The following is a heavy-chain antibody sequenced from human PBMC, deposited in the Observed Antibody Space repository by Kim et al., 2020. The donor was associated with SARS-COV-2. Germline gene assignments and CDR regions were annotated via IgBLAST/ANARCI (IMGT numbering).Heavy chain of an antibody. J-gene: IGHJ2*01. CDR2: IYYSGST. CDR3: ARLATGAERYFDL. CDR1: GGFVSTSGYF. V-gene: IGHV4-39*02. Sequence: SETLSLTCSVSGGFVSTSGYFWAWIRQPPGRGLEWIGMIYYSGSTLYSPSLKGRVTISVDLSWNHFSLTLRSATAADMGVYYCARLATGAERYFDLWGRGTLVTVSP.